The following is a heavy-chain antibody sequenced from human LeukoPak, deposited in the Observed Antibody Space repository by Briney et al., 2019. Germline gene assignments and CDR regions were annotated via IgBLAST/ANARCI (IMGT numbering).Heavy chain of an antibody. V-gene: IGHV3-23*01. CDR3: ARTAGGQLVLDWSHYYYYGMDV. CDR2: ITGGDRST. D-gene: IGHD6-6*01. J-gene: IGHJ6*02. CDR1: GFSFSAYA. Sequence: GGSLRLSCAASGFSFSAYAMSWVRQAPGRGLEWLSTITGGDRSTHYADSVKGRFIISRDSSRDTLYLQTNSLRSEDTAVYYCARTAGGQLVLDWSHYYYYGMDVWGQGTTVTVSS.